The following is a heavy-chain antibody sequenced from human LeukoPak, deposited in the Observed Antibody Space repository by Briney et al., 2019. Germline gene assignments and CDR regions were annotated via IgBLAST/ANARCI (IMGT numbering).Heavy chain of an antibody. Sequence: SETLSLTCTVSGGSISSYYWSWIRQPPGKGLEWIGYIYYSGSTNYNPSLKSRVTISVDTSKNQFSLKLSSVTAADTAVYYCASAPYCSGGSCPLDYWGQGTLVTVSS. CDR2: IYYSGST. J-gene: IGHJ4*02. CDR3: ASAPYCSGGSCPLDY. CDR1: GGSISSYY. V-gene: IGHV4-59*08. D-gene: IGHD2-15*01.